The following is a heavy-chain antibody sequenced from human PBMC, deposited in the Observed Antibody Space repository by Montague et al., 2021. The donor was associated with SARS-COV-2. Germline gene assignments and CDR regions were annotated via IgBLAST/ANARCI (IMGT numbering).Heavy chain of an antibody. CDR2: VTFDGRSQ. Sequence: SLRLSCAASGFIFNNYAMHWVRQAPGKGPQWLSAVTFDGRSQYYSSAVEGRFTISRHNSRNMLFLEMSSLRGEDTAVYYCARDGSDCGATNCQTYYYHYMDVWGQGNTVTVSS. J-gene: IGHJ6*03. CDR1: GFIFNNYA. D-gene: IGHD2-21*01. CDR3: ARDGSDCGATNCQTYYYHYMDV. V-gene: IGHV3-30*04.